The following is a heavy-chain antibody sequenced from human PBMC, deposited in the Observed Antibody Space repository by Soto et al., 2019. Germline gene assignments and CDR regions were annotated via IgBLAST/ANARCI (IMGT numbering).Heavy chain of an antibody. V-gene: IGHV3-53*01. Sequence: GGSLRLSCAASGFTVSNNYMTWVRQAPGKGLEWVSVLYIGGSTYYADSVKGRFTISRDNSKNTLYLQMHSLSAEDTAMYYCAKVSMEWAQLWNYYFDSWGQGILVTVSS. J-gene: IGHJ4*02. CDR1: GFTVSNNY. CDR2: LYIGGST. D-gene: IGHD3-3*01. CDR3: AKVSMEWAQLWNYYFDS.